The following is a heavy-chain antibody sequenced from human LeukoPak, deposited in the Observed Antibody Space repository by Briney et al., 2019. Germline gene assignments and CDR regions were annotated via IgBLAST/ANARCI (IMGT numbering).Heavy chain of an antibody. CDR3: ARGGSYYSHDY. J-gene: IGHJ4*02. CDR2: INPNSGGT. V-gene: IGHV1-2*02. Sequence: ASVKVSCKASGYTFTGYYMHWVRQAPGLGLEWMGWINPNSGGTNYAQKFQGRVTMTRDTSTSTVYMELSSLRSEDTAVYYCARGGSYYSHDYWGQGTLVTVSS. CDR1: GYTFTGYY. D-gene: IGHD1-26*01.